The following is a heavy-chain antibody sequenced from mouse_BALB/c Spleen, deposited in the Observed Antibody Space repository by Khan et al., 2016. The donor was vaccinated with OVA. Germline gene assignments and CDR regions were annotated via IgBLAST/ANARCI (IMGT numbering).Heavy chain of an antibody. J-gene: IGHJ1*01. CDR2: INTYTGEP. CDR3: ETLSSYWYSDY. CDR1: GYTFTNYG. D-gene: IGHD6-2*01. V-gene: IGHV9-1*02. Sequence: QVQLKQSGPELMKPGETVKISCKASGYTFTNYGMNWVKQAPGKGLKWMGWINTYTGEPTYADDFKGRFVFSLETSASTAYLQISNLKTEDMTTYVCETLSSYWYSDYWGAGTTVTVSS.